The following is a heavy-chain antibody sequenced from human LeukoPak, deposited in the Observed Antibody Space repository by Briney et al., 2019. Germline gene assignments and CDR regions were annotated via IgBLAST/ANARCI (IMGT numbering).Heavy chain of an antibody. CDR2: FYYSGSP. D-gene: IGHD3-16*01. CDR3: ARGEGVRCYVNFFDY. CDR1: GASLSGHS. V-gene: IGHV4-59*11. Sequence: SETLSLICRVPGASLSGHSWSWFRQPPGKGLEWIGYFYYSGSPNSHPSLHSRVTISVDTSKYQFSLKVNSVTSADTAVYYCARGEGVRCYVNFFDYWGHGKLVSVSS. J-gene: IGHJ4*01.